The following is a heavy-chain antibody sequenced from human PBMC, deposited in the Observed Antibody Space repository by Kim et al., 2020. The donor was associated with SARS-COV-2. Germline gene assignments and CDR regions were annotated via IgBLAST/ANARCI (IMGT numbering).Heavy chain of an antibody. CDR3: ARDRVPREDPPGVFDP. CDR1: GGSISSSSYY. CDR2: ICYSGST. Sequence: SETLSLTCTVSGGSISSSSYYWGWIRQPPGKGLEWIGSICYSGSTYYNPSIKSRVTISVDTSKNQFSLKLSSVTAADTAVYYCARDRVPREDPPGVFDPWGQGTLVTVSS. J-gene: IGHJ5*02. V-gene: IGHV4-39*07. D-gene: IGHD3-10*01.